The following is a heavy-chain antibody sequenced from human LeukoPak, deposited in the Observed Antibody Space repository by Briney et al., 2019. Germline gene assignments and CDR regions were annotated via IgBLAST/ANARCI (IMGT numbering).Heavy chain of an antibody. J-gene: IGHJ5*02. Sequence: SETLSLTCTVSGGSIVSNSWTWIRQPPGKGLEWIGYIYCSGTTNYNPSLKSRVTMSVDMSKNQFSLKLSSVTAADTAVYYCARRSSSWKNWFDPWGQGTLVTVSS. V-gene: IGHV4-59*01. CDR3: ARRSSSWKNWFDP. D-gene: IGHD6-13*01. CDR2: IYCSGTT. CDR1: GGSIVSNS.